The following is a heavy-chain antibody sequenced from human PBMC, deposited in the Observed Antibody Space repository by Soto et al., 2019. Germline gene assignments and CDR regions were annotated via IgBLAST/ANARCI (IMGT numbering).Heavy chain of an antibody. CDR2: ISAYNGNT. CDR1: GYTFTSYG. CDR3: ARQPVVGTASFDY. V-gene: IGHV1-18*01. J-gene: IGHJ4*02. D-gene: IGHD1-1*01. Sequence: GASVKVSCKASGYTFTSYGISWVRQAPGQGLEWMGWISAYNGNTNYAQKLQGRVTMTTDTSTITAHMELRSLRSDDTAVYYCARQPVVGTASFDYSGQRTLVTVSS.